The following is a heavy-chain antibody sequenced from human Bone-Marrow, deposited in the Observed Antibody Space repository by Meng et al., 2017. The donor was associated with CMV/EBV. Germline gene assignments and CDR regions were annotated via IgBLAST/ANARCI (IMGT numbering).Heavy chain of an antibody. CDR2: IDNGGDTI. CDR1: GFSFSSYE. J-gene: IGHJ4*02. V-gene: IGHV3-48*03. Sequence: GGSLRLSCAASGFSFSSYEMNWVRQAPGKGLEWVSYIDNGGDTIYYADSVKGRFTISRDNAKNSLYLKMNSLRAEDTAVYYCAGAFHPNYDILTGYYSLGDYWGQGTLVTVSS. D-gene: IGHD3-9*01. CDR3: AGAFHPNYDILTGYYSLGDY.